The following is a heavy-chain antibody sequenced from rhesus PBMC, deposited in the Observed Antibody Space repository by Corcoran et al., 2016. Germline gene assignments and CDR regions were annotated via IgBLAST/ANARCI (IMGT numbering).Heavy chain of an antibody. D-gene: IGHD3-16*01. J-gene: IGHJ4*01. CDR3: AREYYYSGSYYYWHYFDY. CDR1: GGPLRCNY. Sequence: QVQLQESGPGLVKPSETLSLTCAVSGGPLRCNYWSWFPPPPGKGLEVLGRIFGSGRSTDYNPSLKSRVTISTDTSKNQFSLKVSSVTAADTAVYYCAREYYYSGSYYYWHYFDYWGQGVLVTVSS. CDR2: IFGSGRST. V-gene: IGHV4-160*01.